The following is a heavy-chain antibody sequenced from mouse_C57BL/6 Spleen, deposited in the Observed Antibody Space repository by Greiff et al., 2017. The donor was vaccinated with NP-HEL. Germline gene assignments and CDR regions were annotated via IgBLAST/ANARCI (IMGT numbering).Heavy chain of an antibody. CDR1: GYTFTDYY. Sequence: VQRVESGAELVRPGASVKLSCKASGYTFTDYYINWVKQRPGQGLEWIARIYPGSGNTYYNEKFKGKATLTAEKSSSTAYMQLSSLTSEDSAVYFCAREGGLDYWGQGTTLTVSS. CDR3: AREGGLDY. J-gene: IGHJ2*01. D-gene: IGHD1-1*02. CDR2: IYPGSGNT. V-gene: IGHV1-76*01.